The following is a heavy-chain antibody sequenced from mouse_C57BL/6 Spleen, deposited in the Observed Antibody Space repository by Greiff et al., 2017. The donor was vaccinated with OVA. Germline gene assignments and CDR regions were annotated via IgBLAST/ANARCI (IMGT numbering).Heavy chain of an antibody. V-gene: IGHV5-4*01. D-gene: IGHD2-4*01. CDR1: GFTFSSYA. CDR2: ISDGGSYT. Sequence: EVQLVESGGGLVKPGGSLKLSCAASGFTFSSYAMSWVRQTPEKRLEWVATISDGGSYTYYPDNVKGRFTISRDNAKNNLYLQMSHLKSEDTAMYYCARDKGYDYDYFDYWGQGTTLTVSS. CDR3: ARDKGYDYDYFDY. J-gene: IGHJ2*01.